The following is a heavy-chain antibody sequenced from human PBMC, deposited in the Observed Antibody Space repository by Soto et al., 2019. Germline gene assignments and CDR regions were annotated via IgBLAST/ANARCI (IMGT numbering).Heavy chain of an antibody. Sequence: GGSLRLSCAASGFTFSSYSMNWVRQAPGKGLEWVSYISTSSSSIYYADSVKGRFTISRDNAKNSLYLQMNSLRAEDTAVYYCARDQSNWGQGTLVTVSS. CDR1: GFTFSSYS. V-gene: IGHV3-48*01. J-gene: IGHJ4*02. CDR3: ARDQSN. CDR2: ISTSSSSI.